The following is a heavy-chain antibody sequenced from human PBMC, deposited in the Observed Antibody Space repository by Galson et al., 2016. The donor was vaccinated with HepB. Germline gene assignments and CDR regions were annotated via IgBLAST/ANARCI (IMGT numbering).Heavy chain of an antibody. Sequence: SCKASGYAFTKYYMHWVRQAPGQGLEWLGLIVPRGGSTTYAQNFRGRLTMTRNTSTSTVYMELSSLTSDDTGVYYCARGDTGDFADLFDIWGQGTMVVVSS. CDR1: GYAFTKYY. CDR3: ARGDTGDFADLFDI. J-gene: IGHJ3*02. V-gene: IGHV1-46*01. D-gene: IGHD2-21*01. CDR2: IVPRGGST.